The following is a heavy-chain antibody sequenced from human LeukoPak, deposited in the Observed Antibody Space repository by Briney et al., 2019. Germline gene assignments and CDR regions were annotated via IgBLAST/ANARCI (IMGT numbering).Heavy chain of an antibody. CDR3: ARGRVPAAEPGYFDY. CDR1: GGSISSGDYY. V-gene: IGHV4-30-4*01. CDR2: IYYSGST. D-gene: IGHD2-2*01. Sequence: PSETLSLTCTVSGGSISSGDYYWSWIRQPPGKGLEWIGYIYYSGSTYYNPSLKSRVTISVDTSKNQISLKLSSVTAADTAVYYCARGRVPAAEPGYFDYWGQGTLVTVSS. J-gene: IGHJ4*02.